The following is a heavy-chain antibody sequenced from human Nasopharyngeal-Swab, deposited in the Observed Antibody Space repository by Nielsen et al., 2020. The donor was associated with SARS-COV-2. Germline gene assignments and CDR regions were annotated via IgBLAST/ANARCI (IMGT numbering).Heavy chain of an antibody. Sequence: SETLSLTCSVSGGSISGYYWSWIRQRPGKGLEWLGYVFYSGTTNYNPSLKSRVSISVDTSKNHFSLKLRSMTAADTAVYFCARSGYSYGLPVGYFGHWGQGILVTVSS. V-gene: IGHV4-59*01. D-gene: IGHD5-18*01. CDR1: GGSISGYY. J-gene: IGHJ4*02. CDR3: ARSGYSYGLPVGYFGH. CDR2: VFYSGTT.